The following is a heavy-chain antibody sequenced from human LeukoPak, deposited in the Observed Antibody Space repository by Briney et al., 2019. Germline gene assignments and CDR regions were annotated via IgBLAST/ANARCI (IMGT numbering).Heavy chain of an antibody. Sequence: GGSLRLSCEASGFTFSSYTMTWVRQAPGKGLEWVSSITASSTSTYYADSVKGRFTISRDNAKNSLFLQMTSLSPEDTAVYYCARTYYDILTGYNPYFDYWGQGTLVTVSS. D-gene: IGHD3-9*01. V-gene: IGHV3-21*01. CDR2: ITASSTST. J-gene: IGHJ4*02. CDR1: GFTFSSYT. CDR3: ARTYYDILTGYNPYFDY.